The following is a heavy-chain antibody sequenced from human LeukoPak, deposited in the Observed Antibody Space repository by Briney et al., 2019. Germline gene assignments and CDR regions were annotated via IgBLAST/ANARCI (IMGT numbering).Heavy chain of an antibody. CDR3: ARGRGSYSLDY. Sequence: WVSAISGNGDSTYYADSVKGRLTISRDNSKNTLYLQMNSLRAEDTAVYNCARGRGSYSLDYWGQGTLVTVSS. D-gene: IGHD3-10*01. CDR2: ISGNGDST. V-gene: IGHV3-23*01. J-gene: IGHJ4*02.